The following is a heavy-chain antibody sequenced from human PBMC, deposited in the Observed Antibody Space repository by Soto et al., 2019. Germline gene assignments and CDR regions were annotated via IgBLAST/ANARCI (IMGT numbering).Heavy chain of an antibody. D-gene: IGHD2-15*01. J-gene: IGHJ2*01. CDR2: IYYSGST. Sequence: VQLQESGPGLVKPSQTLSLTCTVSGGSISSGGYYWSWIRQHPGKGLEWIGYIYYSGSTYYNPSLKSRVTISVDTSKNQFSLKLSSVTAADTAVYYCARGSNCSGGSCYVNWYFDLWGRGTLVTVSS. V-gene: IGHV4-31*03. CDR3: ARGSNCSGGSCYVNWYFDL. CDR1: GGSISSGGYY.